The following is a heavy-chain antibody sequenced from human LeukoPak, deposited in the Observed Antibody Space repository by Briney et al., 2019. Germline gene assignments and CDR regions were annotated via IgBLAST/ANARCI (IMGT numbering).Heavy chain of an antibody. CDR2: IKSKTEGGTT. CDR1: GFSLSSYE. CDR3: STDPTY. V-gene: IGHV3-15*01. J-gene: IGHJ4*02. Sequence: GGSLRLSCEASGFSLSSYEMNWVRQAPGKGLEWLGRIKSKTEGGTTDYAAPVKGRFTISRDDSKNTVYLQMNRLITEDTAVYYCSTDPTYWGQGTLVTDSS.